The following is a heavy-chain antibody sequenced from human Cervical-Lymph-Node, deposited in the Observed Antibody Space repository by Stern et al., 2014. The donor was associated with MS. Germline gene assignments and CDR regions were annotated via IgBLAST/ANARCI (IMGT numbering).Heavy chain of an antibody. CDR3: ASGTGYSSSWTLSFDY. Sequence: EVQLVQSGAEVKKPGESLKISCKGSGYSFTSYWIGWVRQMPGKGLEWMGIIYPGDSDTRYSPSFQGQVTISADKSISPAYLQWSSLKASDTAMYYCASGTGYSSSWTLSFDYWGQGTLVTVSS. V-gene: IGHV5-51*01. CDR2: IYPGDSDT. J-gene: IGHJ4*02. D-gene: IGHD6-13*01. CDR1: GYSFTSYW.